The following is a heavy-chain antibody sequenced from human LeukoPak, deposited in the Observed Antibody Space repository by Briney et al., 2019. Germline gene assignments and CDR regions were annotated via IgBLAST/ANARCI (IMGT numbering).Heavy chain of an antibody. D-gene: IGHD3-10*01. CDR3: ARGAPMVRGFIIIDY. CDR2: INHSGST. CDR1: GGSFSGYY. V-gene: IGHV4-34*01. Sequence: PSETLSLTCAVYGGSFSGYYWSWIRQPPGKGLEWIGEINHSGSTNYNPSLKSRVTISVDTSKNQFSLKLSSVTAADTAVYYCARGAPMVRGFIIIDYWGQGTLVTVSS. J-gene: IGHJ4*02.